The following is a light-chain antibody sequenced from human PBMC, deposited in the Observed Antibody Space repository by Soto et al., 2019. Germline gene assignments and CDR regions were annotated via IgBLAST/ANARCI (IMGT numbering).Light chain of an antibody. CDR1: SSDVGAYDF. CDR2: EVS. Sequence: QSVLTQPASVSGSPGQSIAISCTGTSSDVGAYDFVSWYQQHPDKAPKLMIYEVSHRPSGVSYRFSGSKSVNTATLTISGLQAEDEADYYCSSYTTSSTLVFGTGTKLTVL. CDR3: SSYTTSSTLV. V-gene: IGLV2-14*03. J-gene: IGLJ1*01.